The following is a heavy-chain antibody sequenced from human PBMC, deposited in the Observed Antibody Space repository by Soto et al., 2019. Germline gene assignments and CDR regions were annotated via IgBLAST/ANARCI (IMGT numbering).Heavy chain of an antibody. Sequence: VQLVESGGGLVKPGGSLRLSCAASGFTFSSYSMNWVRQAPGKGLEWVSSISSSSSYIYYADSVKGRFTISRDNAKNSLYLQMNSLRAEDTAVYYCARDSGSNYEVYYYYYYYMDVWGKGTTVTVSS. CDR1: GFTFSSYS. CDR2: ISSSSSYI. J-gene: IGHJ6*03. D-gene: IGHD4-4*01. V-gene: IGHV3-21*01. CDR3: ARDSGSNYEVYYYYYYYMDV.